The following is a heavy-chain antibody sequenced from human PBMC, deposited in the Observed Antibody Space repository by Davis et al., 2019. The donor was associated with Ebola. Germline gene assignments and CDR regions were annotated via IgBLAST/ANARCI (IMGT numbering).Heavy chain of an antibody. CDR3: TRAQQLDDY. CDR2: IYYSGST. CDR1: GGSISSYY. V-gene: IGHV4-59*01. D-gene: IGHD6-13*01. J-gene: IGHJ4*02. Sequence: SETLSLTCTVSGGSISSYYWSWIRQPPGKGLEWIGYIYYSGSTNYNPSLKSRVTISVDTSKNQFSLKLSSVTAADTAVYYCTRAQQLDDYWGQGTLVIVSS.